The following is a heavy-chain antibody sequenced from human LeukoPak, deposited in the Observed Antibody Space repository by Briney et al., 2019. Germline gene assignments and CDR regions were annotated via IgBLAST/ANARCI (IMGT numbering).Heavy chain of an antibody. Sequence: GGSLRLSCAASGFTFSTYPMNWVRQAPGKGLEWISHIRDSGTTDYADSVKGRFTISRDNAKNSLYLQMNSLRVEDSALYYCARGQWLVIYYGMDVWGQGTTVTVSS. CDR1: GFTFSTYP. D-gene: IGHD6-19*01. V-gene: IGHV3-69-1*01. CDR3: ARGQWLVIYYGMDV. J-gene: IGHJ6*02. CDR2: IRDSGTT.